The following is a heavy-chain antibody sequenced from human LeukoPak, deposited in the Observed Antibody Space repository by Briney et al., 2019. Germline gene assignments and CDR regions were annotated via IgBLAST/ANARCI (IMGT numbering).Heavy chain of an antibody. V-gene: IGHV4-30-2*01. J-gene: IGHJ5*02. CDR2: IYNSGST. CDR3: ARGPGQQLVPHWFDP. Sequence: SETLSLTCAVSGGSISSGGYSWSWIRQPPGKGLGWIGYIYNSGSTYYNPSLKSRVTISVDRTTNQFSLKLSSVTAADTAVHYGARGPGQQLVPHWFDPWGQGTLVTVSP. CDR1: GGSISSGGYS. D-gene: IGHD6-13*01.